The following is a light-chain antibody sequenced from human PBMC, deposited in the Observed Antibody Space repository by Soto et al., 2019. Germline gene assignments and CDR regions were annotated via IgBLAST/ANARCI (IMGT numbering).Light chain of an antibody. CDR1: QSVGGGY. CDR3: QQYGGSPLVT. V-gene: IGKV3-20*01. Sequence: ENVLTQSPGTLSLSPGKTATLSCRASQSVGGGYVAWYQQKPGQAPRLLISGASSRATGIPDRFRGSGSGTDFTLTISRLEPEDSAMYYCQQYGGSPLVTFGGGTKIEIK. CDR2: GAS. J-gene: IGKJ4*01.